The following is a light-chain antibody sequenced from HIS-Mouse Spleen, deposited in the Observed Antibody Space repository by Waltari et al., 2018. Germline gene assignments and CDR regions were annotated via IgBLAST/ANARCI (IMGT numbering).Light chain of an antibody. CDR2: DAS. CDR3: QQRSNWPPYT. V-gene: IGKV3-11*01. CDR1: QSVSSY. Sequence: DIVLTQSPATLSLSPGERATLSCRASQSVSSYLAWYQQKPGQAPRLLIYDASNRATGIPARFSGSGYGTDFTLTISSLEPEDFAVYYCQQRSNWPPYTFGQGTKLEIK. J-gene: IGKJ2*01.